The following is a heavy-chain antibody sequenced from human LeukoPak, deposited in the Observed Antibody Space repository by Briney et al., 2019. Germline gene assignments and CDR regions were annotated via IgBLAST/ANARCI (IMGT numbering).Heavy chain of an antibody. Sequence: SETLSLTCTVSGGSISSSSYYWGWIRQPPGKGLEWIGSHSYSGNSYYNPSLKGRLTLSIDTSKNQFSLRLRSVTVADTAVYYCGRLWVVVVASTPSPNCFDSWGQGTLVTVSS. J-gene: IGHJ5*01. CDR2: HSYSGNS. D-gene: IGHD2-15*01. CDR1: GGSISSSSYY. V-gene: IGHV4-39*01. CDR3: GRLWVVVVASTPSPNCFDS.